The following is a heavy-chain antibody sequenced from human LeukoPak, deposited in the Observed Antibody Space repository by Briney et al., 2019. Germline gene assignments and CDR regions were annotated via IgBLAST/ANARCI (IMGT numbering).Heavy chain of an antibody. D-gene: IGHD5-12*01. Sequence: PSETLSLTCAVYGGTFSGYYWSWIRQPPGKGLEWIGEINHSGSTNYNPSLKSRATISVDTSKNQFSLKLSSVTAADTAVYYCAHSGYDDAFDIWGQGTMVTVSS. J-gene: IGHJ3*02. CDR3: AHSGYDDAFDI. CDR2: INHSGST. CDR1: GGTFSGYY. V-gene: IGHV4-34*08.